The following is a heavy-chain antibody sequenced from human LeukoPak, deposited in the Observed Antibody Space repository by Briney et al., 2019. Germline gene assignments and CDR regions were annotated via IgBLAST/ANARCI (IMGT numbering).Heavy chain of an antibody. Sequence: GGSLRLSCAASGFTLSSYSMNWVRQAPVKGLEWVSSISSSSSYIYYADSVKGRFTISRDNAKNSLYLQMNSLRAEDTAVYYCAKAPPRIQLGLFDIWGQGTMVTVSS. CDR1: GFTLSSYS. V-gene: IGHV3-21*01. CDR3: AKAPPRIQLGLFDI. D-gene: IGHD5-24*01. J-gene: IGHJ3*02. CDR2: ISSSSSYI.